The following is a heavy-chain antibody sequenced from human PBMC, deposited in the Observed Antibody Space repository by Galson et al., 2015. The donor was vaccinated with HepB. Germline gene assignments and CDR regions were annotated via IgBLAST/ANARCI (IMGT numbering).Heavy chain of an antibody. Sequence: ETLSLTCTVSGGSISSYYWSWIRQPPGKGLEWIGYIYYSGSTNYNPSLKSRVTISVDTSKNQFSLKLSSVTAADTAVYYCAREIRDSSGRLGFDYWGQGTLVTVSS. CDR2: IYYSGST. J-gene: IGHJ4*02. CDR1: GGSISSYY. CDR3: AREIRDSSGRLGFDY. D-gene: IGHD3-22*01. V-gene: IGHV4-59*01.